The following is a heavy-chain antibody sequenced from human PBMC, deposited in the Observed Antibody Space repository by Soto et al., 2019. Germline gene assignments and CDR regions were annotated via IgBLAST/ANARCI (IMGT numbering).Heavy chain of an antibody. Sequence: GSLRLSCAASGFTFSSYWMHWVRQAPGKGLVWVSRINSDGSSTSYADSVKGRFTISRDNAKNTLYLQMNSLRAEDTAVYYCARAYSSSWYWFDPWGQGTLVTVSS. CDR3: ARAYSSSWYWFDP. D-gene: IGHD6-13*01. CDR2: INSDGSST. V-gene: IGHV3-74*01. J-gene: IGHJ5*02. CDR1: GFTFSSYW.